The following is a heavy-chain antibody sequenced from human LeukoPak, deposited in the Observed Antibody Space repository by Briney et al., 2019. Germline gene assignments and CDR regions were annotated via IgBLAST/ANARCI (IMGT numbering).Heavy chain of an antibody. CDR2: IRFDGSHK. CDR3: AREYYGSGSYPLYWVSYYYYMDV. Sequence: GGSLRLSCAASGFTFNNYGMFWFRQAPGKGLDWVSFIRFDGSHKYYADSVKGRFTISRDNSKNTLYLQMNSLRAEDTAVYYCAREYYGSGSYPLYWVSYYYYMDVWGKGTTVTVSS. V-gene: IGHV3-30*02. J-gene: IGHJ6*03. CDR1: GFTFNNYG. D-gene: IGHD3-10*01.